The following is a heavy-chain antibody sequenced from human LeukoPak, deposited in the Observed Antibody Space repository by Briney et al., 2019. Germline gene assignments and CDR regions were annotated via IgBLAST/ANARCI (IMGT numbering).Heavy chain of an antibody. CDR1: GGTLRIYA. CDR3: ATARLNVAAAPSYYFDS. Sequence: PVKVSCKASGGTLRIYAISWVRQAPGQGLEWMGAIVPIIGTRNYAQKFQGRVTISSDESTSTAYMELSSVTSDDTAVYYCATARLNVAAAPSYYFDSWGQGSLVTVSS. D-gene: IGHD6-13*01. J-gene: IGHJ4*02. V-gene: IGHV1-69*01. CDR2: IVPIIGTR.